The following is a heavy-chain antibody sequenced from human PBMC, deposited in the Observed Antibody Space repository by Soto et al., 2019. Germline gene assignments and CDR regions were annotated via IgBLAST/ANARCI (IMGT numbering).Heavy chain of an antibody. J-gene: IGHJ6*02. CDR2: INPNSGGT. CDR1: GYTFTGYY. D-gene: IGHD3-22*01. Sequence: ASVKVSCKASGYTFTGYYMHWVRQAPGQVLEGMGWINPNSGGTNYAQKFQGWVTMTRDTSISTAYMELSRLRYDDTAVYYCARVAFTEYDSSGYYYYGMDVWGQGTTVTVS. V-gene: IGHV1-2*04. CDR3: ARVAFTEYDSSGYYYYGMDV.